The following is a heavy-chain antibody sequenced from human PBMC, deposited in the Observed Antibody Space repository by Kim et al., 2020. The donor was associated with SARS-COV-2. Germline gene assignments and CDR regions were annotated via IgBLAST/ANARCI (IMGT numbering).Heavy chain of an antibody. Sequence: DAVKGRFTISRDNYKNTLYLQMNSLRAEDTAVYYCARGAKRGDGYNKFDYWGQGTLVTVSS. V-gene: IGHV3-30*01. CDR3: ARGAKRGDGYNKFDY. D-gene: IGHD5-12*01. J-gene: IGHJ4*02.